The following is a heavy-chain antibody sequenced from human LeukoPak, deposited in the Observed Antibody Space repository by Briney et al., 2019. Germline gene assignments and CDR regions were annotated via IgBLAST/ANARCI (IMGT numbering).Heavy chain of an antibody. D-gene: IGHD6-13*01. Sequence: PGGSLRLSCAASGFTFSSYGMHWVRQAPGKGLEWVAVTWYDGSNKYYADSVKGRFTISRDNSKNTLYLQMNSLRAEDTAVYYCARGRIAAAGRGITFDYWAREPWSPSPQ. CDR1: GFTFSSYG. J-gene: IGHJ4*02. CDR2: TWYDGSNK. V-gene: IGHV3-33*01. CDR3: ARGRIAAAGRGITFDY.